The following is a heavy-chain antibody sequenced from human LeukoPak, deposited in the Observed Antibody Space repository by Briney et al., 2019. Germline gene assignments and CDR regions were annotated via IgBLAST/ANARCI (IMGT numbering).Heavy chain of an antibody. Sequence: GGSLRLSCAASGFTFSSYWMSWVRQAPGKGLEWVANIKQDGSEKYYVDSVKGRFTISRDNAKNSLYLQMNSLRAEDTAVYYCARVRDYGDFPFYFDYWGQGTLVTVYS. V-gene: IGHV3-7*01. D-gene: IGHD4-17*01. J-gene: IGHJ4*02. CDR2: IKQDGSEK. CDR3: ARVRDYGDFPFYFDY. CDR1: GFTFSSYW.